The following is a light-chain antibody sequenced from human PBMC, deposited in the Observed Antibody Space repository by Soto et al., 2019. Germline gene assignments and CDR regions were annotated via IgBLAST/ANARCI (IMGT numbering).Light chain of an antibody. V-gene: IGKV3-11*01. CDR1: QSVSRY. CDR3: QQRSDWDT. Sequence: PGESATLSCRASQSVSRYLAWYQQRPGQAPRLLIYDASKTATGIPARFSGSGSGTDFTLTISSLEPEDFAVYYCQQRSDWDTFGGGTRVEIK. J-gene: IGKJ4*01. CDR2: DAS.